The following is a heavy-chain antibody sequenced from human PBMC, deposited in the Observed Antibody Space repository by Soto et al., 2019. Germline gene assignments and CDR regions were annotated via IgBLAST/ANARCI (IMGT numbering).Heavy chain of an antibody. CDR1: GYTFTSYY. V-gene: IGHV1-46*01. CDR3: ARDQYAYGSGSYYNMPHNWFDP. CDR2: INPSGGVT. D-gene: IGHD3-10*01. J-gene: IGHJ5*02. Sequence: ASVKVSCKASGYTFTSYYMHWVRQAPGRGLEWMGIINPSGGVTTYAQKFQGRVTLTGDTSTNTVYMELRSLTSDDTAIYYCARDQYAYGSGSYYNMPHNWFDPWGQGTLVTVSS.